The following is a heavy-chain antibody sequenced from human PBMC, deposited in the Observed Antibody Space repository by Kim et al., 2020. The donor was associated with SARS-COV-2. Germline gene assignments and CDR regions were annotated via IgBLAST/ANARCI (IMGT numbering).Heavy chain of an antibody. CDR1: GFTFNNYG. CDR2: ISYEGSEK. CDR3: ATQGYIFELNTYCGMDL. D-gene: IGHD5-12*01. Sequence: GGSLRLSCEASGFTFNNYGMHWVRQAPGKGLEWVACISYEGSEKLYLDSVKGRFTVSRDYSKNTLYLQMNSLTAEDTAVYYCATQGYIFELNTYCGMDLWGQGTPVTVSS. V-gene: IGHV3-30*03. J-gene: IGHJ6*02.